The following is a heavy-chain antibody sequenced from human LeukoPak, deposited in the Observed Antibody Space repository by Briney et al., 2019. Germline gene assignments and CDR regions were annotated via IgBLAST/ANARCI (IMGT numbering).Heavy chain of an antibody. J-gene: IGHJ4*02. CDR1: GGSISRYY. CDR3: ARHVGSSSLIFDY. D-gene: IGHD6-6*01. CDR2: IYTSGST. Sequence: SETLSLTCTVSGGSISRYYWSWIRQPPGKGLEWIGYIYTSGSTNYNPSLKSRVTISVDTSKNQFSLKLSPVTAADAAVYYCARHVGSSSLIFDYWGQGTLVTVSS. V-gene: IGHV4-4*09.